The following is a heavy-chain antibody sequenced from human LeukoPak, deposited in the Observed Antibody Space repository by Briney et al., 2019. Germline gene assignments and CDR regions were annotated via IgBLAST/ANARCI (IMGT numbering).Heavy chain of an antibody. CDR3: ARDPILGDWFDP. CDR2: IYYSGST. V-gene: IGHV4-31*03. J-gene: IGHJ5*02. D-gene: IGHD3-3*02. CDR1: GGSISSGGYY. Sequence: PSETLSLTCTVSGGSISSGGYYWRWIRQHPGKGLEWIGYIYYSGSTYYNPSLKSRVTISVDTSKNQFSLKLSSVTAADTAVYYCARDPILGDWFDPWGQGTLVTVSS.